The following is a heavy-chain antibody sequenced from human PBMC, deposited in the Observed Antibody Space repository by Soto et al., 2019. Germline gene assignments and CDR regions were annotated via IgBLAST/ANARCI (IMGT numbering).Heavy chain of an antibody. CDR2: IYYRGRT. CDR1: GGSISSGDYY. D-gene: IGHD3-10*01. Sequence: QVQLQQSGPGLVKPSQTLSLPCTVSGGSISSGDYYWRWIRQPPGKGLEWIGYIYYRGRTYYNSFRRRRVTISVDTSKNQFSLKLSSVTAADTAVYYCARDLSGYGSGSYQNNWFDPWGQGTLVTVSS. CDR3: ARDLSGYGSGSYQNNWFDP. V-gene: IGHV4-30-4*01. J-gene: IGHJ5*02.